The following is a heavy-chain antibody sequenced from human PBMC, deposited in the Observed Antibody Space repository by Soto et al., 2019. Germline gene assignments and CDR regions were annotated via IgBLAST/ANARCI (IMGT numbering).Heavy chain of an antibody. CDR2: INHSGST. CDR3: ARGRSECSGGSCYSYGGTYYFDY. Sequence: QVQLQQWGAGLLKPSETLSLTCAVYGGSFSGYYWSWIRQPPGKGLEWIGEINHSGSTNYNPSLKGRVTISVDTSKNQFSLKLSSVTAADTAVYYCARGRSECSGGSCYSYGGTYYFDYWGQGTLVTVSS. V-gene: IGHV4-34*01. CDR1: GGSFSGYY. J-gene: IGHJ4*02. D-gene: IGHD2-15*01.